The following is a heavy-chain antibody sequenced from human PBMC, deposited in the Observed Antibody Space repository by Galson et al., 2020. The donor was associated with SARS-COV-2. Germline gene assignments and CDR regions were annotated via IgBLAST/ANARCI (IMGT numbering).Heavy chain of an antibody. Sequence: GESLKISCAASGFTFSSYGMNWVRQAPGKGLEWVSSVSSSSTYIYYADSVKGRFTISRDNAKNSLCLQMNSLRAEDTAVYYCARTSGDGSVNNWFDPWGQEPWSPSPQ. CDR1: GFTFSSYG. CDR2: VSSSSTYI. D-gene: IGHD3-10*01. J-gene: IGHJ5*02. V-gene: IGHV3-21*01. CDR3: ARTSGDGSVNNWFDP.